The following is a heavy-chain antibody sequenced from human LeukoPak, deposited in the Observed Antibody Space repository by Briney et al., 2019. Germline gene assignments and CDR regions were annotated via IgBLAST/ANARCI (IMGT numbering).Heavy chain of an antibody. Sequence: SETLSLTCTVSGASISSYYWSWIRQPPGKGLEWIGDIYYSGSVKYNPSLKSRVTMSVDTSKNQFSLKLSSVTAADTAIYYCARENPSGYYNRPIDYWGQGTLVTVSS. CDR2: IYYSGSV. CDR1: GASISSYY. D-gene: IGHD3-22*01. V-gene: IGHV4-59*01. J-gene: IGHJ4*02. CDR3: ARENPSGYYNRPIDY.